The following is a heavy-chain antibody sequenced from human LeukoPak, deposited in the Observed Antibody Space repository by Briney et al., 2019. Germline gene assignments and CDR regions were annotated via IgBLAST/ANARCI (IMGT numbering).Heavy chain of an antibody. CDR3: ARVRITMVRGVGKYFDY. J-gene: IGHJ4*02. D-gene: IGHD3-10*01. Sequence: SETLSLTCTVSGGSISSYYWSWIRQPPGKGLEWIGYIYYSGSTNYNPSLKSRVTISVDTSKNQFSLKLSSVTAADTAVYYCARVRITMVRGVGKYFDYWGQGTLVTVSS. CDR2: IYYSGST. CDR1: GGSISSYY. V-gene: IGHV4-59*12.